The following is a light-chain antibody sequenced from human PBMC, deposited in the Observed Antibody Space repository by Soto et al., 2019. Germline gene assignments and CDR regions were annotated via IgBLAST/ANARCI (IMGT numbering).Light chain of an antibody. CDR2: DVN. CDR1: SSDVGAYRY. J-gene: IGLJ1*01. V-gene: IGLV2-14*03. Sequence: QSALTQPASVSGSPGQSITISCTGSSSDVGAYRYVSWYQQHPGKAPKLLIYDVNNRPSGVSNRFSASKSGNTASLTISGLQAEDEADYYCTSYTSISTYVFGTGTKLTVL. CDR3: TSYTSISTYV.